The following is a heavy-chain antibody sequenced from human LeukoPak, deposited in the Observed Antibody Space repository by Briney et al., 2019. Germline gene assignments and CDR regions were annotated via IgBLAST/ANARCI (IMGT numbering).Heavy chain of an antibody. D-gene: IGHD6-25*01. CDR1: GGTFSSYA. CDR3: ARDTNSQRDY. J-gene: IGHJ4*02. V-gene: IGHV1-18*01. Sequence: VASVKVSCKASGGTFSSYAISWVRQAPGQGLEWVGWISTSSDQRRYAHMLQDRVTMTTDTSTSTAYMELRSLRSDDAGVYYCARDTNSQRDYWGQGTLVTVSS. CDR2: ISTSSDQR.